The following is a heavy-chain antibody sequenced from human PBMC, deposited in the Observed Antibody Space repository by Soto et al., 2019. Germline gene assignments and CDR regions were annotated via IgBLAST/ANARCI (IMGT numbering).Heavy chain of an antibody. CDR3: ARLRSGELSISRSQKNYGMDV. CDR2: IDWDDDK. J-gene: IGHJ6*02. CDR1: GFSLSTSGMC. Sequence: SGPTLVNPPQTLTLTCTFSGFSLSTSGMCVSWIRQPPGKALEWLARIDWDDDKYYSTSLKTRLTISKDTSKNQVVLTMTNMDPVDTSTYYCARLRSGELSISRSQKNYGMDVWGQGTTVTVSS. V-gene: IGHV2-70*11. D-gene: IGHD3-16*02.